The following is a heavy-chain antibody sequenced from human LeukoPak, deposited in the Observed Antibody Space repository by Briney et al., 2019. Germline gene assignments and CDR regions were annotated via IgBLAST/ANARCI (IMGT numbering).Heavy chain of an antibody. J-gene: IGHJ3*02. V-gene: IGHV3-23*01. CDR3: AKAFLQYQLFDAFDI. CDR1: GFAFSSRA. CDR2: VSGTGGST. Sequence: GGSLRLSCAASGFAFSSRAMSWVRQAPGKGLEWVSGVSGTGGSTYSADSVKGRFTISRDNSKNTLYLQMNSLRAEDTAVYYCAKAFLQYQLFDAFDIWGQGTMVTVSS. D-gene: IGHD2-2*01.